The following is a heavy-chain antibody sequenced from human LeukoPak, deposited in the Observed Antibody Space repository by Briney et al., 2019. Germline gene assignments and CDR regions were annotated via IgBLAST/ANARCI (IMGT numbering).Heavy chain of an antibody. J-gene: IGHJ4*02. Sequence: PGGSLRLSCAASGFTFSSYGMHWVRQAPGKGLEWVAVISYDGSNKYYADSEKGRFTISRDNSKNTLYLQMNSLRAEDTAVYYCAKDHSSGWYSEPYFDYWGQGTLVTVSS. CDR2: ISYDGSNK. CDR3: AKDHSSGWYSEPYFDY. V-gene: IGHV3-30*18. D-gene: IGHD6-19*01. CDR1: GFTFSSYG.